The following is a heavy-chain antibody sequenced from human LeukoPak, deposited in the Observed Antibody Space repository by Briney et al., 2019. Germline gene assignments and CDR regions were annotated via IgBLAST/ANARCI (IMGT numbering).Heavy chain of an antibody. J-gene: IGHJ3*02. D-gene: IGHD6-13*01. CDR3: ARVKAYSSNAFDI. CDR1: GFTFSSYS. Sequence: GGSLRLSCAASGFTFSSYSMNWVRQAPGKGLEWVSSISSSSSYIYYADSVKGRFTISRDNAKNSLYLQMNSLRAEDTAVYYCARVKAYSSNAFDIWGQGTMVTVSS. V-gene: IGHV3-21*01. CDR2: ISSSSSYI.